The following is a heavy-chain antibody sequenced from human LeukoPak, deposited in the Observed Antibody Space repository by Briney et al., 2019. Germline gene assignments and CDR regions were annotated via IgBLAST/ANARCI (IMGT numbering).Heavy chain of an antibody. CDR1: GYPFTSYH. Sequence: ASVKVSCKASGYPFTSYHIHWVRQAPGQGLEWVGIINPSADSTNYAQKFQGRVTITADESTSTAYMELSSLRSEDTAVYYCARWDDSSGSFDYWGQGTLVTVSS. CDR2: INPSADST. J-gene: IGHJ4*02. CDR3: ARWDDSSGSFDY. D-gene: IGHD3-22*01. V-gene: IGHV1-46*01.